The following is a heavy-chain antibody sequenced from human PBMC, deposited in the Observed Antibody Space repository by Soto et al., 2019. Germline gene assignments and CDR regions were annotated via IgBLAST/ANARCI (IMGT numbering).Heavy chain of an antibody. J-gene: IGHJ4*02. D-gene: IGHD3-10*01. Sequence: APVKVSCKASGYTFTSYGISWVRQAPGQGLEWMGWISAYNGNTNYAQKLQGRVTMTTDTSTSTAYMELRSLRSDDTAVYYCARRRFGEFCMDYWGQGTLVTVSS. CDR3: ARRRFGEFCMDY. CDR1: GYTFTSYG. CDR2: ISAYNGNT. V-gene: IGHV1-18*04.